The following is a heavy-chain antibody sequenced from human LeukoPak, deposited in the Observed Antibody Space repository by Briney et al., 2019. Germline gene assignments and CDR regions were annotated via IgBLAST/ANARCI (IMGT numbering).Heavy chain of an antibody. CDR2: LYHSGST. CDR3: ARVSTTLATRDYDI. J-gene: IGHJ4*02. CDR1: GVSISNYY. Sequence: SETLSLTCTVSGVSISNYYWSWIRQPPGRGLEWIGYLYHSGSTNYSPSLKSRVTMSVDTSKNQFSLRLTSVTAADTAVYYCARVSTTLATRDYDIWGQGTLVTVSS. D-gene: IGHD3-16*01. V-gene: IGHV4-59*01.